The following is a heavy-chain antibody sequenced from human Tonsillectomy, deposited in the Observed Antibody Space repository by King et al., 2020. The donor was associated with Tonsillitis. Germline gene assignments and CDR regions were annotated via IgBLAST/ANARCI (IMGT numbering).Heavy chain of an antibody. D-gene: IGHD1-26*01. CDR3: AKEIVGATTWYYGMDV. CDR1: GFTFSSYA. Sequence: VQLVESGGGLVQPGGSLRLSCAASGFTFSSYAMSWVRQAPGKGLEWVSAISGSGGSTYYADSVKGRFTISRDNSKTKLYLQMNSLRAEDTAVYYCAKEIVGATTWYYGMDVWGQGTTVTVSS. J-gene: IGHJ6*02. V-gene: IGHV3-23*04. CDR2: ISGSGGST.